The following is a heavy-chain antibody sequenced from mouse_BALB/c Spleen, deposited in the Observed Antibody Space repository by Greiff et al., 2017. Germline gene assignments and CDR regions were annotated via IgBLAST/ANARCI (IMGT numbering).Heavy chain of an antibody. D-gene: IGHD1-1*01. CDR1: GFTFSSYG. Sequence: EVQVVESGGDLVKPGGSLKLSCAASGFTFSSYGMSWVRQTPDKRLEWVATISSGGSYTYYPDSVKGRFTISRDNAKNTLYLQMSSLKSEDTAMYYCARQDYYGSSYEYAMDYWGQGTSVTVSS. V-gene: IGHV5-6*01. CDR3: ARQDYYGSSYEYAMDY. CDR2: ISSGGSYT. J-gene: IGHJ4*01.